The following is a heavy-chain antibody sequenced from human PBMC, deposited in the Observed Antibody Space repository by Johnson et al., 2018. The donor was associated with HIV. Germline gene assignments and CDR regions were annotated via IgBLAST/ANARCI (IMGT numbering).Heavy chain of an antibody. Sequence: VQLVESGGGLVQPGGSLRLSCAASGFTFSSYDMHWVRQATGKGLEWVSYISSSGSTIYYADSVKGRFTISSDNAKNSLYLQINSLRAEDTAVYYCAREQYGGNSNAGDGFDIWGQGTMVTVSS. V-gene: IGHV3-48*04. D-gene: IGHD4-23*01. CDR2: ISSSGSTI. CDR1: GFTFSSYD. CDR3: AREQYGGNSNAGDGFDI. J-gene: IGHJ3*02.